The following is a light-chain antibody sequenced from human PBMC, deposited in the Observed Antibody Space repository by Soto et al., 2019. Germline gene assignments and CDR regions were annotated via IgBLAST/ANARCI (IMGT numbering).Light chain of an antibody. CDR3: CSYAGSSTSVV. J-gene: IGLJ2*01. CDR1: SSDVGSYNL. V-gene: IGLV2-23*02. Sequence: QSALTQPASVSGSPGQSITISCTGTSSDVGSYNLDSWYQQHPGKAPKLMIYEVSKRPSGVSNRFSGSKSGNTASLTISGLQAEDEADYYCCSYAGSSTSVVFGGGTKLTVL. CDR2: EVS.